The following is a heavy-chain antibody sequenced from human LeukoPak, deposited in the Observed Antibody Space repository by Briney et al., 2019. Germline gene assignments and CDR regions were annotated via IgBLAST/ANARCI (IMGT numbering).Heavy chain of an antibody. CDR1: GGSISSTSYY. J-gene: IGHJ3*02. V-gene: IGHV4-39*07. CDR3: AREDHDAFDI. CDR2: IYYSGST. Sequence: SETLSLTCTVSGGSISSTSYYWGWIRQPPGKGLEWIENIYYSGSTYYNPSLKSRVTISVDTSKNQFSLRLNSVTAADTAVYYCAREDHDAFDIWGQGTMVTVSS.